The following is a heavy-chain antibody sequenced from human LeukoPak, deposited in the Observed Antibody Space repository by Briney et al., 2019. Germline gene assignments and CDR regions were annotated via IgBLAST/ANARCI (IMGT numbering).Heavy chain of an antibody. D-gene: IGHD5-18*01. CDR3: ARDWGIQQWPPSYFDY. Sequence: ASVKVSCKASGYTFTSYDINWVRQATGQGLEWMGWMNPNSGNTGYAQKFQGRVTMTRDTSTSTVYMELTSLRSEDTAMYYCARDWGIQQWPPSYFDYWGQGTLVTVSS. CDR2: MNPNSGNT. V-gene: IGHV1-8*01. J-gene: IGHJ4*02. CDR1: GYTFTSYD.